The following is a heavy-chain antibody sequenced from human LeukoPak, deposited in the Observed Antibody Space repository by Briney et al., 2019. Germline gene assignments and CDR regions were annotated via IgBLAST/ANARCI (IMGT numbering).Heavy chain of an antibody. Sequence: SVKVSCKASGGTFSSYAISWVRQAPGQGLEWMGRIIAILGIANYAQKFQGRVTITADKSTSTAYRELSSLRSEDTAVYYCARSIHYYDSSGYEYNWFDPWGQGTLVTVSS. V-gene: IGHV1-69*04. CDR2: IIAILGIA. J-gene: IGHJ5*02. CDR1: GGTFSSYA. D-gene: IGHD3-22*01. CDR3: ARSIHYYDSSGYEYNWFDP.